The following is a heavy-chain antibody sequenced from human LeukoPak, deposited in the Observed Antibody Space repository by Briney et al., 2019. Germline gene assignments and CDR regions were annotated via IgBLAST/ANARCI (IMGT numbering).Heavy chain of an antibody. V-gene: IGHV4-30-4*01. D-gene: IGHD4-17*01. CDR2: IYFTGSI. CDR3: ARVNAAYGVLRGLLGHAFDI. Sequence: PSETLSLTCTVSGGSVSSADYYWSWIRQPPGKGLEWIGYIYFTGSIYHNPSLRGRITISLDTSKNQFSLKLNSVTAVDTAVFYCARVNAAYGVLRGLLGHAFDIWGQGTMVTVSS. J-gene: IGHJ3*02. CDR1: GGSVSSADYY.